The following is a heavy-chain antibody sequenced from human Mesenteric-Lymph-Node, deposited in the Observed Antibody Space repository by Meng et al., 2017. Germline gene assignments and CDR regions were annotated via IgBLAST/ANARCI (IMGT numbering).Heavy chain of an antibody. Sequence: QVHLVQSGAEVKKPGASVKVSCKASGYTFTTYAIHWVRQAPGQRFEWMGWINAGNGNTRYSQKFQGRVSITRDTSASTAYMELSSLRSEDTAVYYCARCIAVAGNWFDPWGQGTLVTVSS. CDR2: INAGNGNT. D-gene: IGHD6-19*01. J-gene: IGHJ5*02. CDR3: ARCIAVAGNWFDP. V-gene: IGHV1-3*01. CDR1: GYTFTTYA.